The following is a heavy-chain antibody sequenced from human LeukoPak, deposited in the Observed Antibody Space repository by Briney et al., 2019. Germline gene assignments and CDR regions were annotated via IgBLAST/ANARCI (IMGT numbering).Heavy chain of an antibody. J-gene: IGHJ4*02. V-gene: IGHV4-39*01. CDR2: IYYSGST. D-gene: IGHD3-3*01. Sequence: SETLSLTCTVSGGSISSSSYYWGWIHQPPGKGLEWIGSIYYSGSTYYNPSLKSRVTISVDTSKNQFSLKLSSVTAADTAVYYCARRSGITIFGVVTHYFDYWGQGTLVTVSS. CDR1: GGSISSSSYY. CDR3: ARRSGITIFGVVTHYFDY.